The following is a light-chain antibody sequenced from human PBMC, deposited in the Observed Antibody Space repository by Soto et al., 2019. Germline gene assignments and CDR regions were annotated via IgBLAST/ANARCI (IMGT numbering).Light chain of an antibody. Sequence: QSALTQPASVSGSPGQSITISCTGTSSDVGGYNYVSWYQQHPGKAPKLMIYDVSNRASGVSNRFSGSKSGNTASLTISGLQAEDEADYYCSSYTISSTELFGTGTKVTVL. CDR3: SSYTISSTEL. CDR2: DVS. CDR1: SSDVGGYNY. V-gene: IGLV2-14*01. J-gene: IGLJ1*01.